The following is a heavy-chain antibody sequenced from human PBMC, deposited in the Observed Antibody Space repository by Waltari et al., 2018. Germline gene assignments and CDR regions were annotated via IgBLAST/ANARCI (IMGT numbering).Heavy chain of an antibody. Sequence: EVQLVESGGDLIQRGGSLRLACGASGFTVSSHYMSWVRQAPGKGLEWVAILYSGGSTYYGDSVKGRFTISRDSSKTTLYLQLNSLRAEDTAVYYCARDYCDRTSCSVAWGQGTLVTVSS. D-gene: IGHD2-2*01. CDR3: ARDYCDRTSCSVA. V-gene: IGHV3-53*01. J-gene: IGHJ5*02. CDR1: GFTVSSHY. CDR2: LYSGGST.